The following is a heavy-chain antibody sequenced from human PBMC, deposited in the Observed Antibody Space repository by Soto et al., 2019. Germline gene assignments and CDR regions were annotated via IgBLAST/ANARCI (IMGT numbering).Heavy chain of an antibody. V-gene: IGHV3-48*01. CDR2: ISSSSSTI. D-gene: IGHD4-17*01. J-gene: IGHJ5*02. CDR1: GFTFSSYS. CDR3: ARRPHDYGDYGWFDP. Sequence: EVQLVESGGGLVQPGGSLRLSCAASGFTFSSYSMNWVRQAPGKGLEWVSYISSSSSTIYYADSVKGRFTSSRDNAKNSLDLQMNSLRAEDTAVYYCARRPHDYGDYGWFDPWGQGTLVTVSS.